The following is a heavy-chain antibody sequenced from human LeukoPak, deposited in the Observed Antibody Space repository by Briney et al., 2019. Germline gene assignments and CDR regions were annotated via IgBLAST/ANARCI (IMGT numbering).Heavy chain of an antibody. J-gene: IGHJ4*02. CDR3: ARRGDIDY. CDR1: GFTLSGYS. Sequence: GGSLRLSCVASGFTLSGYSMNWVRQAPGKGLEWISYISTGSTTIYYADSVKGRFTISRDNAKNSLYLQMNSVRDEDTAVYHCARRGDIDYWGQGTLVTVSS. CDR2: ISTGSTTI. V-gene: IGHV3-48*02. D-gene: IGHD3-16*01.